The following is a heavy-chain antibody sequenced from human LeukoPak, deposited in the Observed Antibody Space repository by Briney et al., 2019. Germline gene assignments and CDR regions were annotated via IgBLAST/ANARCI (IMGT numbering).Heavy chain of an antibody. CDR3: ARAFTGTSRRYGDYWFDP. V-gene: IGHV1-2*02. J-gene: IGHJ5*02. Sequence: ASVKVSCKASGYTFTGYYMHWVRQAPGQGLEWMGWINPNSGGTNYAQKFQGRVTMTRDTSISTAYMELTRLRSDDTAVYYCARAFTGTSRRYGDYWFDPWGQGTLVSASS. CDR1: GYTFTGYY. CDR2: INPNSGGT. D-gene: IGHD4-17*01.